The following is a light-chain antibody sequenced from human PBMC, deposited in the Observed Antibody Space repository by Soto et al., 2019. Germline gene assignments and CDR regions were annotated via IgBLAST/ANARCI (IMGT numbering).Light chain of an antibody. CDR2: QAS. Sequence: DTQMTQSPSTLSASVGDRVTITCRASQSLNIWLAWYQQKPGRAPKLLIYQASTLASGVPSRFSGSGSGTNFTLSLNSLQPEDFATYYCQQGYSNPWTFGQGTKVDIK. J-gene: IGKJ1*01. CDR1: QSLNIW. CDR3: QQGYSNPWT. V-gene: IGKV1-5*03.